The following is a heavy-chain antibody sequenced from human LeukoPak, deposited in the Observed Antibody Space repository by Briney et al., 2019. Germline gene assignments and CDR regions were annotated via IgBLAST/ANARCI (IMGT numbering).Heavy chain of an antibody. Sequence: GGSLRLSCAASGFTFSNYAMHWVRQAPGKGLEWVTLISYDGSNIQYADSVKGRFTISRDNSKNTLYLQMNSLRAEDTAVYYCAKVIAVAGYYFDYWGQGTLVTVSS. CDR3: AKVIAVAGYYFDY. J-gene: IGHJ4*02. V-gene: IGHV3-30-3*01. D-gene: IGHD6-19*01. CDR2: ISYDGSNI. CDR1: GFTFSNYA.